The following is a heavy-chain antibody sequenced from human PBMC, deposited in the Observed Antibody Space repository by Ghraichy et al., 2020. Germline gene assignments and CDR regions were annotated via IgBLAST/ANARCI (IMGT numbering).Heavy chain of an antibody. Sequence: SQTLSLTCAISGDSVSSDSAAWSWIRQSPSRGLEWLGRTYYRSKWYNDYAVSVKSRITINPDTSKNQFSLQLNSVTPEDTAVYYCARAEGSSWYPFHYWGQGSLVTVSS. J-gene: IGHJ4*02. CDR2: TYYRSKWYN. D-gene: IGHD6-13*01. CDR3: ARAEGSSWYPFHY. CDR1: GDSVSSDSAA. V-gene: IGHV6-1*01.